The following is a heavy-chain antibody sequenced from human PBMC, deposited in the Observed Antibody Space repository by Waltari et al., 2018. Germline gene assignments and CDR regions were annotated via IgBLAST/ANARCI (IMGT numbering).Heavy chain of an antibody. Sequence: EVQLVETGGGLIQPGGSLRLSCAASGFTVSSNYMSWVRQAPGKGLEWVSVIYSGGSTYYADSVKGRFTISRDKSKNTLYLQMNSLRAEDTAVYYCAREHFSSGYDGVYWYFDLWGRGTLVTVSS. CDR3: AREHFSSGYDGVYWYFDL. CDR1: GFTVSSNY. V-gene: IGHV3-53*02. CDR2: IYSGGST. J-gene: IGHJ2*01. D-gene: IGHD5-12*01.